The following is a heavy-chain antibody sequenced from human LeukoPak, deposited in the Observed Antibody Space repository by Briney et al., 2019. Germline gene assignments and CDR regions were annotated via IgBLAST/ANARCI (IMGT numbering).Heavy chain of an antibody. CDR1: GGTFSSYA. Sequence: ASVKVSCKASGGTFSSYAISWVRQAPGQGLEWMGGIIPIFGTANYAQKFQGRVTITADESTSTAYMELSSLRSEDTAVYYCARYRPRYCGSTSCYIADAFDIWGQGTMVTVSS. CDR3: ARYRPRYCGSTSCYIADAFDI. J-gene: IGHJ3*02. V-gene: IGHV1-69*13. D-gene: IGHD2-2*02. CDR2: IIPIFGTA.